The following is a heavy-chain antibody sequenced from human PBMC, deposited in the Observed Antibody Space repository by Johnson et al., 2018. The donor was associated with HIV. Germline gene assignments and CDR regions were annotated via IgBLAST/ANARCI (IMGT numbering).Heavy chain of an antibody. CDR1: GFTFSSYA. V-gene: IGHV3-30-3*01. J-gene: IGHJ3*02. CDR3: ARGEAAEGAFDI. D-gene: IGHD6-13*01. Sequence: QVKLVESGGGVVQPGRSLRLSCAASGFTFSSYAMHWVRQAPGKGLEWVAVISYDGSNKYYEDSVKGRFTISRDNSKNTLHLQMNSLRAEDTAVYYGARGEAAEGAFDIWGQGTIVTVSS. CDR2: ISYDGSNK.